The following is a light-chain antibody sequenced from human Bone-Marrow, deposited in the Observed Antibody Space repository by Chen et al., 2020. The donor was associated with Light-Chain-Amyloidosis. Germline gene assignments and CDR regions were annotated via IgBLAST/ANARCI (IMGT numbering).Light chain of an antibody. Sequence: DIVMTQSPDPLAVSLGERATINCKSSQPLFYSSSDKNYLAWYPKKPGQPPKLLSYWAFNRESGVPDRFSGSGSGTSFTHTIGSLQSEDVAGYYCQRDYTVPQTFGHGTQVEI. CDR3: QRDYTVPQT. CDR1: QPLFYSSSDKNY. V-gene: IGKV4-1*01. CDR2: WAF. J-gene: IGKJ1*01.